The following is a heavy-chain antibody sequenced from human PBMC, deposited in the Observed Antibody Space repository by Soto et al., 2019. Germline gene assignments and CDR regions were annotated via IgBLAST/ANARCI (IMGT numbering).Heavy chain of an antibody. J-gene: IGHJ2*01. CDR1: GDSVSRNTAT. CDR3: ARGSLRGGNWYFDL. V-gene: IGHV6-1*01. Sequence: QVQLQQSGPGLVKPSQTLSLTCAISGDSVSRNTATWNWIRQSPSRGLEWLGRTYFRSKWYNDYAVSVKILITINADTSKNQFSLQVNSVTPYDTAVYYCARGSLRGGNWYFDLWGRGTLVTVSS. D-gene: IGHD3-16*01. CDR2: TYFRSKWYN.